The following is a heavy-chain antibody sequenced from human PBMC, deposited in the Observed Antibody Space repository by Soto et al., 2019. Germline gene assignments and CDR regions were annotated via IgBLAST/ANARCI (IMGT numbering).Heavy chain of an antibody. CDR3: ARDLRSTSYFDY. Sequence: QVQLVESGGGLVKPGGSLRLSCAASGFTFSDYYMSWIRQAPGKGLEWVSYISYDGKTIYYADSVKGRFNISRDDAKSSLFLQMNSLRAEDTAVYYCARDLRSTSYFDYWGQGTLVTVSS. CDR2: ISYDGKTI. CDR1: GFTFSDYY. D-gene: IGHD2-2*01. V-gene: IGHV3-11*01. J-gene: IGHJ4*02.